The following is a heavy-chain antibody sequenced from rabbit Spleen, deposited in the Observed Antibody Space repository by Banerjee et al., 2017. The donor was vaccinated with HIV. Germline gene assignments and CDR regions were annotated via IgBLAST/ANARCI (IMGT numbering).Heavy chain of an antibody. CDR2: IYPVFGIT. J-gene: IGHJ4*01. D-gene: IGHD4-1*01. CDR1: GFDFSNYA. Sequence: QEQLVESGGGLVQPGGSLKLSCKASGFDFSNYAVSWVRQAPGKGLEWIGDIYPVFGITNYANWMKGRFTISSDNAQNTVDLQINSLTAADTATYFCTRNANGGWDLWGPGTLVTVS. CDR3: TRNANGGWDL. V-gene: IGHV1S47*01.